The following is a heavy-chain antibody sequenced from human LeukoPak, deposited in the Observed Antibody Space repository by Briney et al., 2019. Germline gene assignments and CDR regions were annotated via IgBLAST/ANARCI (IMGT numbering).Heavy chain of an antibody. CDR1: GFTFSSYW. CDR3: GRDQGFRIDY. CDR2: INSGGSAT. D-gene: IGHD3-10*01. J-gene: IGHJ4*02. Sequence: GGSLRLSCAASGFTFSSYWMHWVRQAPGKGLEWVSVINSGGSATVTDSVKGRFTISRDNAKNTLYLQMNSLRAEDTAVYYCGRDQGFRIDYSGQGTLVTVSS. V-gene: IGHV3-74*03.